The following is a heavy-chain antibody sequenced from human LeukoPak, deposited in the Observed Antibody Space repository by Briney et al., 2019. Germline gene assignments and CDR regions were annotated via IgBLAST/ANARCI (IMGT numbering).Heavy chain of an antibody. CDR3: ARDSDYGDYSY. Sequence: PGGSLRISCAASGFTFSSYAMSWVRQAPGKGLEWVSVIYSGGSTYYADSVKGRFTISRDNSKNTLYLQMNSLRAEDTAVYYCARDSDYGDYSYWGQGTLVTVSS. J-gene: IGHJ4*02. CDR1: GFTFSSYA. CDR2: IYSGGST. D-gene: IGHD4-17*01. V-gene: IGHV3-53*01.